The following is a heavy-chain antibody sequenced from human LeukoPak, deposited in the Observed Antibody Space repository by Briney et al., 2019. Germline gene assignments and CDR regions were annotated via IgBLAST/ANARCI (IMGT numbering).Heavy chain of an antibody. V-gene: IGHV1-69*13. D-gene: IGHD3-10*01. CDR1: GGTFSSYA. Sequence: SVKVPCKASGGTFSSYAISWVRQAPGQGLEWMGGIIPIFGTANYAQKFQGRVTITADESTSTAYMELSSLRSEDTAVYYCARARTSYYYGSGSPDQFDYWGQGTLVTVSS. CDR2: IIPIFGTA. J-gene: IGHJ4*02. CDR3: ARARTSYYYGSGSPDQFDY.